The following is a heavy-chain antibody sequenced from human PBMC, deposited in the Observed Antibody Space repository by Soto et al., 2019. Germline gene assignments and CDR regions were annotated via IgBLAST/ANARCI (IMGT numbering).Heavy chain of an antibody. Sequence: QVRLVQSGAEVKRPGSSVKVSCEASGGTFSSLGFTWVRQAPGQGLEWMGGIIPISGRTTFAPKFLGRVTITADESTRTTSMELTALTSDDTAIYYCATRGTQGRWLEFADYWGQGTRVTVSS. CDR2: IIPISGRT. CDR3: ATRGTQGRWLEFADY. V-gene: IGHV1-69*01. D-gene: IGHD5-12*01. J-gene: IGHJ4*02. CDR1: GGTFSSLG.